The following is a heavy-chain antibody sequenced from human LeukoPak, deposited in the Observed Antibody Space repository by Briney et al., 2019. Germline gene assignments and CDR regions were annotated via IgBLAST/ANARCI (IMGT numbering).Heavy chain of an antibody. V-gene: IGHV3-74*01. CDR3: ARGYYYMDV. CDR1: GFTFSNYW. Sequence: GGSLRLSCAASGFTFSNYWMHWVRQAPGKGLVWVSRIYSDGSNTSYADSVKGRFTISRDNAKNTLYLQMYSLRAEDTAVYFCARGYYYMDVWGKGTTVTVSS. CDR2: IYSDGSNT. J-gene: IGHJ6*03.